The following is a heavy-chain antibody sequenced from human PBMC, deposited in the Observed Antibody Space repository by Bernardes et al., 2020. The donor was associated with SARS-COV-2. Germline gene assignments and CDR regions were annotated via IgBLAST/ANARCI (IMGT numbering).Heavy chain of an antibody. V-gene: IGHV3-11*01. CDR1: GFPFSDYY. D-gene: IGHD4-17*01. CDR3: ARDSPPNDYGDIGWFDP. CDR2: INGPGNTI. J-gene: IGHJ5*02. Sequence: GGSLRLSCAASGFPFSDYYMTWIRQAPGKGLEWVSYINGPGNTIVYADSVKGRFTISRDNAKNSLYLQMNSLRADDTAVYYCARDSPPNDYGDIGWFDPWGQGTLVTVSS.